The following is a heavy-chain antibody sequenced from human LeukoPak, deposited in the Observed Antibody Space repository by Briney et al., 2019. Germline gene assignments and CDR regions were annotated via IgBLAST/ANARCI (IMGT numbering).Heavy chain of an antibody. D-gene: IGHD3-22*01. V-gene: IGHV3-21*01. CDR2: ISSSSSYI. Sequence: GGSLRLSCAASGFTFSSYSMNWVRQAPGKGLEWVSSISSSSSYIYYADSVKGRFTISRDNAKNSPYLQMNSLRAEDTAVYYCARGVEYYDSSGYYDYWGQGTLVTVSS. CDR3: ARGVEYYDSSGYYDY. CDR1: GFTFSSYS. J-gene: IGHJ4*02.